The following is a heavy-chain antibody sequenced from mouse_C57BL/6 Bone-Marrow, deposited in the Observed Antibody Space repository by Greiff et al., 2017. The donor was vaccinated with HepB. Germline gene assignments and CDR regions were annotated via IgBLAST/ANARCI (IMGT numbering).Heavy chain of an antibody. D-gene: IGHD2-1*01. CDR2: IYPGDGDT. CDR1: GYAFSSYW. CDR3: TRRDLLWDY. J-gene: IGHJ2*01. V-gene: IGHV1-80*01. Sequence: QVQLKESGAELVKPGASVKISCKASGYAFSSYWMNWVKQRPGQGLEWIGQIYPGDGDTNYNGKFKGKATLTADKSASTAYMQLSSLTSEDSAVYYCTRRDLLWDYWGQGTTLTVSS.